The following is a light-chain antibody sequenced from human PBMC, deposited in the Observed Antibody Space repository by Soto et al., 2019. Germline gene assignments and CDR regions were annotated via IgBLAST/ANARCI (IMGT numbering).Light chain of an antibody. J-gene: IGLJ2*01. CDR3: QSYDSSLSGFV. V-gene: IGLV1-40*01. CDR1: SSNIGAGYD. CDR2: GNS. Sequence: QSVLTQPPSVSGAPGQRVTISCTGSSSNIGAGYDVHWYQQLPGTAPKLLIYGNSNRPSGVPDRFSGSKSGTSASVSISGLPALDVAEYYCQSYDSSLSGFVFGGGTKLTVL.